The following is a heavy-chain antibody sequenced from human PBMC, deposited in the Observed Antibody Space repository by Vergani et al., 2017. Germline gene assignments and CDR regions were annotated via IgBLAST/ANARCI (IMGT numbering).Heavy chain of an antibody. D-gene: IGHD2-2*02. V-gene: IGHV3-30*04. Sequence: QVQLVQSGGGVVQPGGSLRLSCAASGFTFSSYAMHWVRQAPGKGLEWVAVISYDGRDKYYADSVKGRFTISRDNSKNTLYLQMNSLRAEDTAVYYCARDPGGFCMSTSCYTGFYYYYYMDVWGKGTTVTVSS. J-gene: IGHJ6*03. CDR3: ARDPGGFCMSTSCYTGFYYYYYMDV. CDR1: GFTFSSYA. CDR2: ISYDGRDK.